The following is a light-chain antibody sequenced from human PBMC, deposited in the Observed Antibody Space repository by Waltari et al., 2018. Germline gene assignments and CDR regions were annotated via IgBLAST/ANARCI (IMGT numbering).Light chain of an antibody. CDR3: QQRTSWPPGLS. Sequence: IVLTQSPATLSLSPGERATLSCRASQSVSNNLAWYQQKPGQAPRLLIYDVSSRASGIPARISARGAGTDFTLTISSLEPEDSAVYYCQQRTSWPPGLSFGGGTNVEIK. J-gene: IGKJ4*01. V-gene: IGKV3-11*01. CDR1: QSVSNN. CDR2: DVS.